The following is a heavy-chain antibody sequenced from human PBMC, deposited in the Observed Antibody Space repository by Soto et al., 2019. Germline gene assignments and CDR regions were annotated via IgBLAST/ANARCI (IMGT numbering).Heavy chain of an antibody. CDR1: GGSISSGGYY. CDR3: ARAPRIRAAAGAYYFDY. CDR2: IYYSGST. Sequence: TLSLTCTVSGGSISSGGYYWSWIRQHPGKGLEWIGYIYYSGSTYYNPSLKSRVTISVDTSKNQFSLKLSSVTAADTAVYYCARAPRIRAAAGAYYFDYWGQGTLVTVSS. J-gene: IGHJ4*02. V-gene: IGHV4-31*03. D-gene: IGHD6-13*01.